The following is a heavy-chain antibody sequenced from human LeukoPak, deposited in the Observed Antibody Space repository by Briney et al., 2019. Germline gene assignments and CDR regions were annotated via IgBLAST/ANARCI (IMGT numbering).Heavy chain of an antibody. CDR2: MNPNSGNT. CDR1: GYTFTSYD. CDR3: ARHYRSSGWSQLRKHQRNNWFDP. V-gene: IGHV1-8*01. J-gene: IGHJ5*02. D-gene: IGHD6-19*01. Sequence: EASVKVSCKASGYTFTSYDINWVRQATGQGLEWMGWMNPNSGNTGYAQKFQGRVTMTRNTSISTAYMELSSLRSEDTAVYYCARHYRSSGWSQLRKHQRNNWFDPWGQGTLVTVSS.